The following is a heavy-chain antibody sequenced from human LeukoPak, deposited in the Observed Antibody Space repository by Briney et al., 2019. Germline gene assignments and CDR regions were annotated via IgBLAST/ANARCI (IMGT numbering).Heavy chain of an antibody. CDR2: IYSGDST. V-gene: IGHV3-66*01. D-gene: IGHD1-1*01. CDR3: ARVGNYRCVP. CDR1: AFTVSSNY. Sequence: GGSLRLSCAAAAFTVSSNYMSCVRHAPGRGLEWVSIIYSGDSTNDAACVKGRFSISKHNSKTTLYLEMNSLRGEHTAVYYCARVGNYRCVPWGQRALVTVSS. J-gene: IGHJ5*02.